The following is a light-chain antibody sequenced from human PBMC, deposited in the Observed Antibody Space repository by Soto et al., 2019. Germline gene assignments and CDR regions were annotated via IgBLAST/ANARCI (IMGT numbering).Light chain of an antibody. V-gene: IGKV3-20*01. J-gene: IGKJ1*01. CDR2: GAS. CDR1: QSVSGSY. CDR3: QQFGSSPRT. Sequence: EIVLTQSPGTLSLSPGERATLSCMASQSVSGSYLAWYQQKPGQAPRLLMYGASRRPTGIPDRFSGSGSGTDFTLTISRLEPEDFAVYYCQQFGSSPRTFGQGTKVDIK.